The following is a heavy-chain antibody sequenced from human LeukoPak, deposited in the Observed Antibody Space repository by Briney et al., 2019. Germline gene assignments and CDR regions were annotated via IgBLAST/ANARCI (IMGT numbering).Heavy chain of an antibody. CDR1: GFTFSSYS. J-gene: IGHJ3*02. CDR3: ARHYDFWRAFDI. D-gene: IGHD3-3*01. Sequence: GGSLRLSCAASGFTFSSYSMNWVRQAPGKGLEWVSSISSSSSYIYYADSVKGRFTISRDDAKNSLYLQMNSLRAEDTAVYYCARHYDFWRAFDIWGQGTMVTVSS. V-gene: IGHV3-21*01. CDR2: ISSSSSYI.